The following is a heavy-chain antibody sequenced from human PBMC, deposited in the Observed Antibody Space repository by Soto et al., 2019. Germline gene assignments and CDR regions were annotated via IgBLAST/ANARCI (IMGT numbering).Heavy chain of an antibody. D-gene: IGHD4-17*01. CDR2: INHSGST. CDR1: GGSFSGYY. CDR3: ARETQYYGDYDY. V-gene: IGHV4-34*01. Sequence: SETLSLTCAVYGGSFSGYYWSWIRQPPGKGLEWIGEINHSGSTNYNPSLKSRVTISVDTSKNQFSLKLSSVTAADTAVYYCARETQYYGDYDYWGQGTLVTVSS. J-gene: IGHJ4*02.